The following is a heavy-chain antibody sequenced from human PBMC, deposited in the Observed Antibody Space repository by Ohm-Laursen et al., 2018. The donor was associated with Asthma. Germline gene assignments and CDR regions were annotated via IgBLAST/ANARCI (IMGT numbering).Heavy chain of an antibody. CDR3: ARRDYSGGDHNAAFDI. D-gene: IGHD2-21*02. Sequence: SLRLSCAASGFTFRSYAMHWVRQAPGKGLEWVAVGGSYYDGGLKYYADSVNGRFTVSRDNSKNILYMQMNSLRAEDTAVYYCARRDYSGGDHNAAFDIWGQGTMVTVSS. CDR2: GGSYYDGGLK. CDR1: GFTFRSYA. J-gene: IGHJ3*02. V-gene: IGHV3-30-3*01.